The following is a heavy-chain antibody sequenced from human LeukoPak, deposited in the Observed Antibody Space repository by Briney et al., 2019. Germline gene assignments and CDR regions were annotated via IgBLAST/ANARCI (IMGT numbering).Heavy chain of an antibody. V-gene: IGHV3-23*01. D-gene: IGHD3-22*01. CDR3: ASGWERDYYDSSGYYFGAFDI. J-gene: IGHJ3*02. Sequence: GGSLRLSCAASGFTFSSYAMSWVRQAPGKGLEWVSAISGSGGSTYYADSVKGRFTISRDNSKNTLYLQMNSLRAEDTAVYYCASGWERDYYDSSGYYFGAFDIWGQGTMVTVSS. CDR1: GFTFSSYA. CDR2: ISGSGGST.